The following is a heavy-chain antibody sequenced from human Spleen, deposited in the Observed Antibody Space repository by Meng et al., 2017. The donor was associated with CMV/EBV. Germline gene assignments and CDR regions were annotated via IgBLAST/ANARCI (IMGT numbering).Heavy chain of an antibody. Sequence: SETLSLTCTVSGGSINSYFWSWIRQPPGKGLEWIGYIYYSGSTNYNPSLKNRVAISVDTSKNRISLKLSSVTAADTAVYYCARQRLDNYYYYGMDVWGQGTTVTVSS. J-gene: IGHJ6*02. V-gene: IGHV4-59*01. CDR3: ARQRLDNYYYYGMDV. CDR2: IYYSGST. D-gene: IGHD6-25*01. CDR1: GGSINSYF.